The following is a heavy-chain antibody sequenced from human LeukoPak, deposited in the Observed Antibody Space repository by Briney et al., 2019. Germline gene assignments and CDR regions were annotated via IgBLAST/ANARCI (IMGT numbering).Heavy chain of an antibody. J-gene: IGHJ2*01. V-gene: IGHV3-30-3*01. CDR1: GFTFSSYA. CDR3: AKEVYDFWSGQGYFDL. D-gene: IGHD3-3*01. CDR2: ISHDGSKE. Sequence: GGSLRLSCAASGFTFSSYAMHWVRQAPGKGLEWVAVISHDGSKEYYADSVKGRFTISRDNSKNTLHLQMNSLRAEDTAVYYCAKEVYDFWSGQGYFDLWGRGTLVTVSS.